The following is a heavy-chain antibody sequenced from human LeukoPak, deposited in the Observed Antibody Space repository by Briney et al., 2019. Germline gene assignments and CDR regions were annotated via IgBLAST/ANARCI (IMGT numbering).Heavy chain of an antibody. Sequence: GGSLRLSCAATGFTFSDYYMNWIRQAPGKGLEWVSYISSSGSTIYYADSVKGRFTISRDNAKNSLYLQMNSLRAEDTAVYYCARDQDYSNYGDYWGQGTLVTVSS. V-gene: IGHV3-11*04. J-gene: IGHJ4*02. CDR1: GFTFSDYY. D-gene: IGHD4-11*01. CDR2: ISSSGSTI. CDR3: ARDQDYSNYGDY.